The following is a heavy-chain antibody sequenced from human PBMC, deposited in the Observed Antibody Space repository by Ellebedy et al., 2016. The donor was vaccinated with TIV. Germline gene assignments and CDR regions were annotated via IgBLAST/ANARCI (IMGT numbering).Heavy chain of an antibody. CDR2: IYYSGST. J-gene: IGHJ4*02. CDR3: ARVVSGQWLVASGVAVDY. D-gene: IGHD6-19*01. Sequence: GSLRLXCTVSGGSISSSSYYWGWIRQPPGKGLEWIGSIYYSGSTYYNPSLKSRVTISVDTSKNQFSLKLSSVTAADTAVYYCARVVSGQWLVASGVAVDYWGQGTLVTVSS. V-gene: IGHV4-39*01. CDR1: GGSISSSSYY.